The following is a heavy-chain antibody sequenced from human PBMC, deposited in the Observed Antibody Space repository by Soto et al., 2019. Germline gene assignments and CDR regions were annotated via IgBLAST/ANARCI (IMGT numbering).Heavy chain of an antibody. D-gene: IGHD6-19*01. CDR3: ANSGWTGGMDF. Sequence: PGESLKISCKASGYTFTNYWIGWVCQVPGKGLEWMGNIYPGDSGTKYSPSFQGQVTISADRSNSIAYLQWSSLKASDTAMYYCANSGWTGGMDFWGQGTLVTVSS. CDR2: IYPGDSGT. J-gene: IGHJ4*02. V-gene: IGHV5-51*01. CDR1: GYTFTNYW.